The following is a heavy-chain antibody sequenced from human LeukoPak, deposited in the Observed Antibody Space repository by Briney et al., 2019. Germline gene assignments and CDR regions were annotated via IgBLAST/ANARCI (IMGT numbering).Heavy chain of an antibody. Sequence: GGSLRLSCAASGFTFSSYAMSWVRQAPGKGLEWVSAISGSGGSTYYADSVKGWFTISRDKSKNTLYLQMNSLRAEDTAVYYCAKGRSDIVVVPAAVDYWGQGTLVTVSS. CDR1: GFTFSSYA. J-gene: IGHJ4*02. CDR2: ISGSGGST. D-gene: IGHD2-2*01. CDR3: AKGRSDIVVVPAAVDY. V-gene: IGHV3-23*01.